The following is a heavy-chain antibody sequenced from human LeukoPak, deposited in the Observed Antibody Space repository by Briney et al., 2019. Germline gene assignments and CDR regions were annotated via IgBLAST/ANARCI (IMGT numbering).Heavy chain of an antibody. CDR2: ISGSGGST. V-gene: IGHV3-23*01. CDR3: AKDRGTYGSGLPGY. CDR1: GFTFSSYA. J-gene: IGHJ4*02. Sequence: GGSLRLSCAGPGFTFSSYAMSWVRQAPGKGLEWVSGISGSGGSTYYADSVKGRFTISRDNSKNTLYLQMNSLRAEDTAVYYCAKDRGTYGSGLPGYWGQGTLVTVSS. D-gene: IGHD3-10*01.